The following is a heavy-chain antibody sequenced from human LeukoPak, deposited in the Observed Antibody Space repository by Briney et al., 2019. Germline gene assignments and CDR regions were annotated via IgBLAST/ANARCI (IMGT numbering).Heavy chain of an antibody. D-gene: IGHD3-10*01. J-gene: IGHJ5*02. Sequence: GESLKISCKGSGYSFTSYWIGWVRQMPGKGLEWMGIIYPGDSDTRYSPSFQGQVTISADKSISTAYLQWSSLKASDTAMYYCARHQSPQLWFGEFPNWFDPWGQGTLVTVSS. V-gene: IGHV5-51*01. CDR3: ARHQSPQLWFGEFPNWFDP. CDR1: GYSFTSYW. CDR2: IYPGDSDT.